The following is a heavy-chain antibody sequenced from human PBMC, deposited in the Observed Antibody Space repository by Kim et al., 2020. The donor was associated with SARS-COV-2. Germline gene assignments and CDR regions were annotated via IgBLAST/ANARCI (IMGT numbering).Heavy chain of an antibody. J-gene: IGHJ3*02. CDR1: GGSISSSSYY. Sequence: SETLSLTCTVSGGSISSSSYYWGWIRQPPGKGLEWIGSIYYSGSTYYNPSLKSRVTISVDTSKNQFSLKLSSVTAADTAVYYCARRVDVWDYYDSSGSVGTFDIWGQGTMVTVSS. D-gene: IGHD3-22*01. CDR2: IYYSGST. CDR3: ARRVDVWDYYDSSGSVGTFDI. V-gene: IGHV4-39*01.